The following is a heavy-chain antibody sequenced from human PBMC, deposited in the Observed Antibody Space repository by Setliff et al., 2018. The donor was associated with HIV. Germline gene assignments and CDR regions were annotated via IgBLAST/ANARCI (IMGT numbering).Heavy chain of an antibody. CDR2: IRSITDGATT. J-gene: IGHJ3*01. V-gene: IGHV3-15*01. Sequence: GESLKISCAGSGFTSTDAWMTWVRQAPGKGLEWVGHIRSITDGATTAYDAPVKGRFTISRDDSKNTLYLQMTSLTAEDTATYYCVTERGYTYGYGRRYAFDVWGQGTMVTVS. D-gene: IGHD5-18*01. CDR1: GFTSTDAW. CDR3: VTERGYTYGYGRRYAFDV.